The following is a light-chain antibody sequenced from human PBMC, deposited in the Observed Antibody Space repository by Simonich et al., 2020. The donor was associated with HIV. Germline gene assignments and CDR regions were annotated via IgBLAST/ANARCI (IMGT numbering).Light chain of an antibody. Sequence: QSALTQPASVSGSPGQSITISCTGTSSDIGGYNYVSWYQQHPGKAPKLMIYDVRKRPAGFSNRFSGSKSGNTASLTISGLRAEDEADYYCSSYTSGSTWIFGGGTKLTVL. CDR2: DVR. V-gene: IGLV2-14*01. CDR3: SSYTSGSTWI. J-gene: IGLJ2*01. CDR1: SSDIGGYNY.